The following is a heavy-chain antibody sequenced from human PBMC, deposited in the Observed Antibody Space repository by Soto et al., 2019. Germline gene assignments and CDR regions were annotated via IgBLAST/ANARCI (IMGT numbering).Heavy chain of an antibody. Sequence: ASETLSLTCTVSGGSISSGGYYWSWIRQHPGKGLEWIGYIYYSGSTYYNPSLKSRVTISVDTSKNQFSLKLSSVTAADTAVYYCARASKKGSSRYYYGYWGQGTPVTVSS. J-gene: IGHJ1*01. D-gene: IGHD3-22*01. V-gene: IGHV4-31*03. CDR1: GGSISSGGYY. CDR3: ARASKKGSSRYYYGY. CDR2: IYYSGST.